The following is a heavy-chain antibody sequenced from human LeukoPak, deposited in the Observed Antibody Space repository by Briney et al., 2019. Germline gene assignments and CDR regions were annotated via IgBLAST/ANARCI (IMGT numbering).Heavy chain of an antibody. CDR2: INRHGDTT. V-gene: IGHV3-74*01. D-gene: IGHD3-3*01. CDR1: GFTFSKYR. CDR3: ARASGYLNYLDF. Sequence: GGSLRLSCEATGFTFSKYRMHWVRQSPGKGLVWVSFINRHGDTTTYADSVRGRFTISRDNAKNTVFLQMTSLVAEDTAVYYCARASGYLNYLDFWGQGTLVSVRS. J-gene: IGHJ4*02.